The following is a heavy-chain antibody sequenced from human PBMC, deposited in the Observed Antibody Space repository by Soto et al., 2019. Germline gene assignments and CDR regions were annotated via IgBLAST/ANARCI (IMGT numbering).Heavy chain of an antibody. CDR2: SYYTGNT. CDR3: ASGGYGSYFDY. V-gene: IGHV4-39*07. Sequence: PSETLSLTCTVSGGSISSRNHYWGWIRQPPGKGLEWIGSSYYTGNTNYNPSLKSRVTISVDTSKNQFSLKLNSVTAADTAVYYCASGGYGSYFDYWGQGTLVTVSS. J-gene: IGHJ4*02. D-gene: IGHD5-12*01. CDR1: GGSISSRNHY.